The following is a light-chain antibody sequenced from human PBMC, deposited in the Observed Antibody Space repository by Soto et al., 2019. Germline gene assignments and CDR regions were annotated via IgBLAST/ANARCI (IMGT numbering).Light chain of an antibody. J-gene: IGKJ3*01. CDR1: EIINGW. Sequence: DIQMTQSLSTLSASVGDRVNITCRASEIINGWLAWYQQKPGKAPKLLISRASDLQTGVPTRFSGSGSGTEFTLTISSLQTDDFATYYCQQYNSYFFTFGPGTKVDVK. V-gene: IGKV1-5*03. CDR3: QQYNSYFFT. CDR2: RAS.